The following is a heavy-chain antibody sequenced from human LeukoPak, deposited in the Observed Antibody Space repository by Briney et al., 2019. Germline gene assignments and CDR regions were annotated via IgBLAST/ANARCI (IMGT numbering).Heavy chain of an antibody. D-gene: IGHD1-1*01. CDR3: AKESSKRPGAYVFREVLFDH. J-gene: IGHJ4*02. V-gene: IGHV3-23*01. CDR1: GFTFSSYA. Sequence: PGGSLRLSCAASGFTFSSYAMSWVRQAPGKGLEWVSAISGSGGSTYYADSVKGRFTISRDNSKNTLYQQMNSLRAEDTVGYYCAKESSKRPGAYVFREVLFDHWGQGTLVSVSS. CDR2: ISGSGGST.